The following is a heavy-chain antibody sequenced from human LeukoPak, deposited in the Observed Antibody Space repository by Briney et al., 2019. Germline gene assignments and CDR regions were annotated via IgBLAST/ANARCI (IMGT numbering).Heavy chain of an antibody. Sequence: ASVKVSCKASGYTFTGYYMHWVRQAPGQGLEWMGWINPNSDGTNYAQKLQGRVTMTTDTSTSTAYMELRSLRSDDTAVYYCARGSSRWYPEFDYWGQGTLVTVSS. D-gene: IGHD6-13*01. CDR3: ARGSSRWYPEFDY. CDR1: GYTFTGYY. CDR2: INPNSDGT. J-gene: IGHJ4*02. V-gene: IGHV1-2*02.